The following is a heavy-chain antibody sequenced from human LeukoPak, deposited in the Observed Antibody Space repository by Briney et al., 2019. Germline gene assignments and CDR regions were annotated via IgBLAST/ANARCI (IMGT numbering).Heavy chain of an antibody. D-gene: IGHD5-12*01. Sequence: GGSLRLSCAASGFTFSSYSMNWVRQAPGKGLEWVSSISSGSSYIYYADSVKGRFTISRDNAKNSLYLQMYSLSAEDTAVYYCACTSGYDFSSYYYYYMDVWGKGTTVTVSS. V-gene: IGHV3-21*01. CDR3: ACTSGYDFSSYYYYYMDV. J-gene: IGHJ6*03. CDR1: GFTFSSYS. CDR2: ISSGSSYI.